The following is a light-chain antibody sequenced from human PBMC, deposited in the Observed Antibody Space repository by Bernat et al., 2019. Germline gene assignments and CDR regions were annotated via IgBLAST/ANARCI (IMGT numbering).Light chain of an antibody. CDR3: QQYNNWPPLT. CDR2: GAS. J-gene: IGKJ4*01. CDR1: QSVSSN. V-gene: IGKV3D-15*01. Sequence: ETVMTQSPAILSVSPGERATLSCRASQSVSSNLAWYQQKPGQSPRLLVHGASTRATGIPARFSGSGSGTEFTLTISSLQSEDFAVYYCQQYNNWPPLTFGGGTKVEIK.